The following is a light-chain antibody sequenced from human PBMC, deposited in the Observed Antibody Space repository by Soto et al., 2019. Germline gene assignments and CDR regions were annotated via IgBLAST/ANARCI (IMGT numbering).Light chain of an antibody. Sequence: IPVTQSPSSLSASVGGRVTITCRTSQGIRSALGWYQQKPGKVPKLLIYAASTLQSGVPSRFSGSGSGRDFTLTISSLQPEDFATYYCLLDYAYFWAFGQGTKVDI. CDR3: LLDYAYFWA. J-gene: IGKJ1*01. CDR2: AAS. CDR1: QGIRSA. V-gene: IGKV1-6*01.